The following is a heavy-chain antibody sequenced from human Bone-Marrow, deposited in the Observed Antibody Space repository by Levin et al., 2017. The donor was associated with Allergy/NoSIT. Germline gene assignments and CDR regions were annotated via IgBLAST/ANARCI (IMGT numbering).Heavy chain of an antibody. D-gene: IGHD2-15*01. CDR2: INHSGST. CDR3: ARGGGQQWWLATRHAFDI. CDR1: GGSFSGYY. V-gene: IGHV4-34*01. J-gene: IGHJ3*02. Sequence: ASETLSLTCAVYGGSFSGYYWSWIRQPPGKGLEWIGEINHSGSTNYNPSLKSRVTISVDTSKNQFSLKLSSVTAADTAVYYCARGGGQQWWLATRHAFDIWGQGTMVTVSS.